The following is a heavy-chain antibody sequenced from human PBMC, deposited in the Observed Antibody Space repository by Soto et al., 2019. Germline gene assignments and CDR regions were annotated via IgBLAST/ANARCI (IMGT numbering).Heavy chain of an antibody. Sequence: EVQLVESGGGLVQPGGSLRLSCAASGFTFSDHYMDWVRQAPGKGLEWVGRTRNKANSYTTEYAASVKGRFTISRDDSKKSLYLQMNSLKTEDTAVYYCARDLDYGSGDWGKGTLVTVSS. J-gene: IGHJ4*02. CDR3: ARDLDYGSGD. D-gene: IGHD3-10*01. CDR2: TRNKANSYTT. CDR1: GFTFSDHY. V-gene: IGHV3-72*01.